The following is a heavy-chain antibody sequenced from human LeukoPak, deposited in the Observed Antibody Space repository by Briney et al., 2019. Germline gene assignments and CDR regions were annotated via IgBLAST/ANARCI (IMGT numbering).Heavy chain of an antibody. J-gene: IGHJ4*02. CDR2: IKQDGSEI. CDR3: ARDEDWREIS. D-gene: IGHD3/OR15-3a*01. CDR1: GFIFSSCW. Sequence: GGSLRPSCAASGFIFSSCWMGWVRQAPGKGLEWVANIKQDGSEIYYVDSVKGRFTISRDNAKNSLYLQMNSLRAEDTAVYYCARDEDWREISWGQGTLVTVSS. V-gene: IGHV3-7*01.